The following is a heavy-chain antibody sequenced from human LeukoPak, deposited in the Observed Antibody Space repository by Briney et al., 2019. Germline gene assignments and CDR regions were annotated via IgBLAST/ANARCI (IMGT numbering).Heavy chain of an antibody. CDR2: ISSSSSYT. CDR1: GFTFSDYY. CDR3: ARVPRYCSGGSCSYFDY. V-gene: IGHV3-11*05. Sequence: KPGGSLSLSCAASGFTFSDYYMSWIRQAPGKGLEWVSYISSSSSYTNYADSVKGRFTISRDNAKNSLYLQMNSLRAEDTAVYYRARVPRYCSGGSCSYFDYWGQGTPVTVSS. D-gene: IGHD2-15*01. J-gene: IGHJ4*02.